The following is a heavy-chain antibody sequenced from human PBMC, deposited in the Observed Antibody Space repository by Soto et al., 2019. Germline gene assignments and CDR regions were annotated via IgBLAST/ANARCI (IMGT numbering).Heavy chain of an antibody. J-gene: IGHJ5*02. CDR3: AKDRRFGVNWFDP. CDR2: ISGSGGST. Sequence: GGSLRLSYAASGFTFSSYAMSWVRQAPGKGLEWVSAISGSGGSTYYADSVKGRFTISRDNSKNTLCLQMNSLRAEDTAVYYCAKDRRFGVNWFDPWGQGTLVTVSS. D-gene: IGHD3-10*01. V-gene: IGHV3-23*01. CDR1: GFTFSSYA.